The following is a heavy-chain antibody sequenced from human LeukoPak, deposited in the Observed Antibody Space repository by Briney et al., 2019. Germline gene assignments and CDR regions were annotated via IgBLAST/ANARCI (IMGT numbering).Heavy chain of an antibody. Sequence: LETLSLTCAVYGGSFSGYYWSWIRQPPGKGLEWIGEINHSGSTNYNPSLKSRVTISVDTSKNQFSLKLSSVTAADTAVYYCARRSGYSSGSFFQSWGQGTLVTVSS. CDR3: ARRSGYSSGSFFQS. J-gene: IGHJ4*02. CDR1: GGSFSGYY. CDR2: INHSGST. D-gene: IGHD6-19*01. V-gene: IGHV4-34*01.